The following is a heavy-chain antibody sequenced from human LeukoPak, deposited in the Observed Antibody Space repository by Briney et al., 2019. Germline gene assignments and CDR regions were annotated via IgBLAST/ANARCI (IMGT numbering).Heavy chain of an antibody. CDR3: ARGGAYYYDNSGYYYVY. V-gene: IGHV1-2*02. J-gene: IGHJ4*02. D-gene: IGHD3-22*01. CDR2: INPNSGGT. Sequence: ASVKVSCKASRYTFTGYYMHWVRQAPGQGLEWMGWINPNSGGTNYAQKFQGRVTMTRDTSISTAYMELSRLRSDDTAVYYCARGGAYYYDNSGYYYVYWGQGTLVTVSS. CDR1: RYTFTGYY.